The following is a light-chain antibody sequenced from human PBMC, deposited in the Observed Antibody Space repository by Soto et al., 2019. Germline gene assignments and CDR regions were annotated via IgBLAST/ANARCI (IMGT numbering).Light chain of an antibody. Sequence: ESVLTQSPGTLSLSPGERATLSCRASQRVTNDYLAGYQQKPGQAPRILIYGASNRPAGVPERFIGSGSGTDFILTIDRLEPEDFAVYYCQQYGRFYVYSFGQGTRLEI. J-gene: IGKJ2*03. CDR3: QQYGRFYVYS. V-gene: IGKV3-20*01. CDR1: QRVTNDY. CDR2: GAS.